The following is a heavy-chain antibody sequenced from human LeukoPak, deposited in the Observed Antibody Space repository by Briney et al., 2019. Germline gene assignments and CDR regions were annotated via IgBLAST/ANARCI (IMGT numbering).Heavy chain of an antibody. Sequence: GGSLRLSCATSGFTFSHYGMHWVRQAPGRGLDWVAHIRYDESDKYYADSGKGRFTISRDISKNTVYLQMNSLRVEDTAVYHCAKDFNWAFDYWGQGTLVTVSS. CDR3: AKDFNWAFDY. J-gene: IGHJ4*02. CDR1: GFTFSHYG. D-gene: IGHD1-1*01. V-gene: IGHV3-30*02. CDR2: IRYDESDK.